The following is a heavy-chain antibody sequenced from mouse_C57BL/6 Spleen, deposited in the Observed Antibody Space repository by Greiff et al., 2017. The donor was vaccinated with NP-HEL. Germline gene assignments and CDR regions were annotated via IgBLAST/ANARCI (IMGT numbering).Heavy chain of an antibody. CDR1: GFTFSDYG. CDR2: ISSGSSTI. V-gene: IGHV5-17*01. J-gene: IGHJ2*01. D-gene: IGHD1-1*01. Sequence: EVQLVESGGGLVKPGGSLKLSCAASGFTFSDYGMHWVRQAPEKGLEWVAYISSGSSTIYYADTVKGRFTISRDNAKNTLFLQMTSLRSEDTAMYYCAREFYYYGSSLDYWGQGTTLTVSS. CDR3: AREFYYYGSSLDY.